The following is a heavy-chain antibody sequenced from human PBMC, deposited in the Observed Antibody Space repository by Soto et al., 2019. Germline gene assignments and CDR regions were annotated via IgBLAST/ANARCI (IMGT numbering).Heavy chain of an antibody. CDR3: SRRGSYYDFWSGYPGDY. V-gene: IGHV4-39*01. CDR1: GGSISSSSYY. D-gene: IGHD3-3*01. CDR2: IYYSGST. Sequence: QLQLQESGPGLVKPSETLSLTCTVSGGSISSSSYYWGWIRQPPGKGLEWSGSIYYSGSTYYNPSLKSRVTISVDTSKNQFSLKLSSVTAADTAVYYCSRRGSYYDFWSGYPGDYWGQGTLVTVSS. J-gene: IGHJ4*02.